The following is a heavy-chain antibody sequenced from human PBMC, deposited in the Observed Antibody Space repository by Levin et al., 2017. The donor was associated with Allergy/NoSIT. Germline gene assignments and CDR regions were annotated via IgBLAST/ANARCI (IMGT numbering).Heavy chain of an antibody. CDR3: ATGGDIAAAGYYYYGMDV. Sequence: SETLSLTCAVYGGSFSGYYWSWIRQPPGKGLEWIGEINHSGSTNYNPSLKSRVTISVDTSKNQFSLKLSSVTAADTAVYYCATGGDIAAAGYYYYGMDVWGQGTTVTVSS. CDR1: GGSFSGYY. CDR2: INHSGST. V-gene: IGHV4-34*01. J-gene: IGHJ6*02. D-gene: IGHD6-13*01.